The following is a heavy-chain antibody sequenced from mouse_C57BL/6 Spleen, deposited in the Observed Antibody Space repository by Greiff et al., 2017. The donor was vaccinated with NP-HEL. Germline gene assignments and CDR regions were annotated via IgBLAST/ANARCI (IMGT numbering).Heavy chain of an antibody. Sequence: HLVESGPELVKPGASVKISCKASGYSFTDYNMNWVKQSNGKSLEWIGVINPNYGTTSYNQKFKGKATLTVDQSSSTAYMQLNSLTSEDSAVYYCARKDYSNSYAMDYWGQGTSVTVSS. CDR3: ARKDYSNSYAMDY. D-gene: IGHD2-5*01. CDR2: INPNYGTT. J-gene: IGHJ4*01. V-gene: IGHV1-39*01. CDR1: GYSFTDYN.